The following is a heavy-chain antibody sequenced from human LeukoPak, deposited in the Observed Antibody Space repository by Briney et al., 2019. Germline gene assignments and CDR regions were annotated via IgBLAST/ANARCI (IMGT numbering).Heavy chain of an antibody. Sequence: PSETLSLTCTVSGGSISSYYWSWIRQPPGKGLEWFGYIYYSGSTNYNPSLKSRVTISVDTSKNQFSLKLSSVTAADTAVYYCARSRKQLPYYFDYWGQGTLVTVSS. CDR2: IYYSGST. CDR3: ARSRKQLPYYFDY. CDR1: GGSISSYY. D-gene: IGHD6-6*01. V-gene: IGHV4-59*01. J-gene: IGHJ4*02.